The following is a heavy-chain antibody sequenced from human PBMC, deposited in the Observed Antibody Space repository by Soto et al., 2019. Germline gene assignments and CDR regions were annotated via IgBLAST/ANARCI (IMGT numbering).Heavy chain of an antibody. CDR2: ISGYNDNT. CDR3: AKAASSSFYYFSGMDV. V-gene: IGHV1-18*01. Sequence: QIQLVQSGPEVRKPGASVKVSCKASGYIFSNFGISWVRQAPGQGLEGMGWISGYNDNTNYAQKFQDRVRMTTDISKSTASMELPTLRPEDTAVYYCAKAASSSFYYFSGMDVWGQGTTVTVSS. D-gene: IGHD2-2*01. CDR1: GYIFSNFG. J-gene: IGHJ6*02.